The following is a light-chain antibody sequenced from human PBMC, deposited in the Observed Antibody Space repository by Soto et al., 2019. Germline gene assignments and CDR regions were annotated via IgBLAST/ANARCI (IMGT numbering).Light chain of an antibody. Sequence: EIVLTQSPGTLSLSPGERATLSCRASQSVSSSYLAWYQQKPGQAPRLLIYGASGRATGIPDRFGGGGSGTDFTLTISRLEPEDIAVYYCHQYAGSPRTFGQGTKVDIK. V-gene: IGKV3-20*01. CDR3: HQYAGSPRT. J-gene: IGKJ1*01. CDR1: QSVSSSY. CDR2: GAS.